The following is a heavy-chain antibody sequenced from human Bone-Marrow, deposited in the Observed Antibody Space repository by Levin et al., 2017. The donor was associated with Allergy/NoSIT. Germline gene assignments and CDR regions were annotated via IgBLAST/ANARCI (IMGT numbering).Heavy chain of an antibody. CDR2: IYYTARS. CDR3: ARVSYYGSGNYYEYYFDA. V-gene: IGHV4-39*07. J-gene: IGHJ4*02. CDR1: GASIYNSPYF. Sequence: PSETLSLTCAVSGASIYNSPYFWAWIRQPPGKGLEWVASIYYTARSFYNPSLTRRATISVDTSTNQFSLKLTSVTAADTAVYYCARVSYYGSGNYYEYYFDAWGQGTLVTVSS. D-gene: IGHD3-10*01.